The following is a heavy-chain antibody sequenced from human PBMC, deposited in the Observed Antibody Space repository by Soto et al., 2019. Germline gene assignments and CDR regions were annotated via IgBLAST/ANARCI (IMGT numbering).Heavy chain of an antibody. CDR1: VFIFSSYA. CDR3: ARPYSSGWYGDFDH. J-gene: IGHJ4*02. D-gene: IGHD6-19*01. V-gene: IGHV3-30-3*01. Sequence: PGGSLSLSCAASVFIFSSYAMHWVRQAPGKGLEWVAVISYDGSNKYYADSVKGRFTISRDNSKNTLYLQMSGLRGEDTAVYYCARPYSSGWYGDFDHWGQGTLVTVSS. CDR2: ISYDGSNK.